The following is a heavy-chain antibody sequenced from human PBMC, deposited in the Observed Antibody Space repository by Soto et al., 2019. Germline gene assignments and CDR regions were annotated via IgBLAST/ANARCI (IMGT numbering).Heavy chain of an antibody. Sequence: QVQLQESGPGLVKPSETLSLTCTVSGGSISSYYWSWIRQPPVKGLEWIGYVYYSGSTNYNPSLKSRVTISVDTSKNQFSLKLSSVTAADTAVYYCARRSGWFPSTFDSWGQGTLVTVSS. J-gene: IGHJ4*02. V-gene: IGHV4-59*08. D-gene: IGHD6-19*01. CDR2: VYYSGST. CDR3: ARRSGWFPSTFDS. CDR1: GGSISSYY.